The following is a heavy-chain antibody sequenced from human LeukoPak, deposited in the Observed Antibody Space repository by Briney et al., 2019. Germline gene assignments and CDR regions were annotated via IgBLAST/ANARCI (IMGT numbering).Heavy chain of an antibody. CDR1: GYTFTGYY. CDR3: ARGGSGSYFSLLDP. J-gene: IGHJ5*02. CDR2: INPNSGGT. V-gene: IGHV1-2*02. Sequence: ASVKVSCKASGYTFTGYYIHWVRQAPGQGLECMGWINPNSGGTNCAQKVQGRVTITRDTSISTAYMELSRLRSDDTAVYYCARGGSGSYFSLLDPWGQGTLVTVSS. D-gene: IGHD3-10*01.